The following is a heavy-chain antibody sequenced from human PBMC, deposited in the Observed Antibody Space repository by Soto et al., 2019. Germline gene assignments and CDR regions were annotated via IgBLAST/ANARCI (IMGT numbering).Heavy chain of an antibody. CDR2: IRGSGGST. V-gene: IGHV3-23*01. J-gene: IGHJ4*02. D-gene: IGHD7-27*01. Sequence: GGSLRLSCAASGFTFSSYAMSWVRQAPGKGLEWVSAIRGSGGSTYYADSVKGRFTISRDNSKNTLYLQMNSLRAEDTAVYYCAKGTGDGGCFDYWGQGTLVTVSS. CDR1: GFTFSSYA. CDR3: AKGTGDGGCFDY.